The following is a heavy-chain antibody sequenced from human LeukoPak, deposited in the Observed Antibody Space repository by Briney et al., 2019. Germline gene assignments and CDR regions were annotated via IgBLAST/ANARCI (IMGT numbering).Heavy chain of an antibody. CDR2: ISWNSGSI. CDR3: AKALGRYGYYYFDY. CDR1: GFTFDDYA. J-gene: IGHJ4*02. Sequence: GRSLRLSCVASGFTFDDYAMHWVRQAPGKGLEWVSGISWNSGSIGYADSVKGRFTISRDNAKNSLYLQMNSLRAEDTALYYCAKALGRYGYYYFDYWGQGTLVTVSS. D-gene: IGHD5-18*01. V-gene: IGHV3-9*01.